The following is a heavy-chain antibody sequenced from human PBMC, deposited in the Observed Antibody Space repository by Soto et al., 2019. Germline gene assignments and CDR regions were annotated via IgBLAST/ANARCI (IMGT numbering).Heavy chain of an antibody. Sequence: GGSLRLSCAASGFTFNSYAMSWVRQAPGKGLEWVSAISGSGGSTYYADSVKGRFTISRDNSKNTLYLQMNSLRAEDTAVYYCARLISGTTHLTIRYYFDYWGQGTLVTVSS. J-gene: IGHJ4*02. V-gene: IGHV3-23*01. CDR1: GFTFNSYA. D-gene: IGHD1-7*01. CDR2: ISGSGGST. CDR3: ARLISGTTHLTIRYYFDY.